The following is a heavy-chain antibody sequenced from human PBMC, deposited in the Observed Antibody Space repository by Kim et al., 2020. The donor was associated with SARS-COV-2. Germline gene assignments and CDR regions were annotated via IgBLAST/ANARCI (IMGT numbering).Heavy chain of an antibody. CDR1: GFTFSSYG. CDR2: ISYDGSNK. J-gene: IGHJ4*02. D-gene: IGHD6-6*01. CDR3: AKDLPDSSSSVSPNDY. V-gene: IGHV3-30*18. Sequence: GGSLRLSCAASGFTFSSYGMHWVRQAPGKGLEWVAVISYDGSNKYYADSVKGRFTISRDNSKNTLYLQMNSLRAEDTAVYYCAKDLPDSSSSVSPNDYWGQGTLVTVSS.